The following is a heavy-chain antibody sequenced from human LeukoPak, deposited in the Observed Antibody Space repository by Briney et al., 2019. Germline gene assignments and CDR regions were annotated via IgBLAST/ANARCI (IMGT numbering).Heavy chain of an antibody. CDR2: INHSGSA. CDR1: GGSFSGYY. CDR3: TRDLPGL. D-gene: IGHD2-2*01. J-gene: IGHJ4*02. Sequence: SETLSLTCAVYGGSFSGYYWSWVRQPPGKGLEWLGEINHSGSANYYPSLKSRVTLSVDASKNQTSLKMTSVTAADTAVYYCTRDLPGLWGQGTLVTVSS. V-gene: IGHV4-34*01.